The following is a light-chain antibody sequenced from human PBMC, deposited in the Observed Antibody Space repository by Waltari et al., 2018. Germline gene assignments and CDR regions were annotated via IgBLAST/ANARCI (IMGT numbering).Light chain of an antibody. J-gene: IGKJ2*01. V-gene: IGKV3-15*01. CDR3: QQYNNWPPYT. Sequence: EIVMTQSPATLSVSPGERATLTCRAMQRVRSNLAWYQQKPGQAPRLLIYGASTRATGIPARFSGSGSGTEFTLTISSLQSEDFAVYYCQQYNNWPPYTFGQGTKLEIK. CDR1: QRVRSN. CDR2: GAS.